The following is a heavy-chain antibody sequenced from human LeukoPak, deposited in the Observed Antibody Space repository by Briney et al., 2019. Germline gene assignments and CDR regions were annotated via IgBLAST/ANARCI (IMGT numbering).Heavy chain of an antibody. V-gene: IGHV1-69*01. CDR1: GCTFSSYA. CDR2: IIPIFDTA. Sequence: SVKVSCKASGCTFSSYAISWVRQAPGQGLEWMGGIIPIFDTANYAQKFQGRVTITADESTSTAYMELSSLRSEDTAMYYCARDDSSSFGYYYYMDVWGKGTTVTVSS. CDR3: ARDDSSSFGYYYYMDV. D-gene: IGHD6-13*01. J-gene: IGHJ6*03.